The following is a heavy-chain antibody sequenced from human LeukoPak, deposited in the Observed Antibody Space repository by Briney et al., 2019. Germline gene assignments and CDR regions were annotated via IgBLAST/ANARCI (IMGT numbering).Heavy chain of an antibody. V-gene: IGHV4-38-2*01. CDR3: ARVLYYYDSSGLIDY. J-gene: IGHJ4*02. CDR2: IYHSGST. Sequence: NASETLSLTCAVSGYSISSGYYWGWIRQPPGKGLEWIGSIYHSGSTYYNPSLKSRVTISVDTSKNQFSLKLSSVTAADTAVYYCARVLYYYDSSGLIDYWGQGTLVTVSS. D-gene: IGHD3-22*01. CDR1: GYSISSGYY.